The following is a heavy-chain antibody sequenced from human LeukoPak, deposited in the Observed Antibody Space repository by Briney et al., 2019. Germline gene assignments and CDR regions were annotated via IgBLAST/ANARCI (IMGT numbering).Heavy chain of an antibody. V-gene: IGHV4-59*01. Sequence: SETLSLTCTVSGGSISSYYWSWIRQPPGKGLEWIGYIYYSGSTIYNPSLKSRVTISVDTSKNQFSLKLSSVTAAGTAVYYCARGYSGYDYFDYWGQGTLVTVSS. CDR2: IYYSGST. CDR3: ARGYSGYDYFDY. D-gene: IGHD5-12*01. CDR1: GGSISSYY. J-gene: IGHJ4*02.